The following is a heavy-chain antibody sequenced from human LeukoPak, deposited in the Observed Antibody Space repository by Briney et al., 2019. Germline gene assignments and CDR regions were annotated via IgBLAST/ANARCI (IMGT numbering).Heavy chain of an antibody. CDR2: ISFDGSNE. D-gene: IGHD6-19*01. CDR1: GFTFSSYD. Sequence: GGSQRLSCAASGFTFSSYDMHWVRQAPGKGLEWVAAISFDGSNEFNADSVKGRFIISRDNSKNTLYLQKNSLRAHDAAVYYCARDAESRGYSGDWYWDTLDFWGQGTMVTVSS. J-gene: IGHJ3*01. CDR3: ARDAESRGYSGDWYWDTLDF. V-gene: IGHV3-30-3*01.